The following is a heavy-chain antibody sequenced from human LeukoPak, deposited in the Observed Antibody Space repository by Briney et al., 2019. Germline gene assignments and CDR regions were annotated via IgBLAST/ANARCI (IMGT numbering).Heavy chain of an antibody. CDR2: IYSSSGGT. CDR3: AMKNLTVTAVSTWFDP. J-gene: IGHJ5*02. CDR1: GYTFTGHY. Sequence: ASVKDSCKASGYTFTGHYMHWVRQAPGQGLEWMGWIYSSSGGTNYAQKFRGRVIMNRDTSFSTAYMELSRLRSDDTAMYYCAMKNLTVTAVSTWFDPCGQGTLVTVSS. D-gene: IGHD4-17*01. V-gene: IGHV1-2*02.